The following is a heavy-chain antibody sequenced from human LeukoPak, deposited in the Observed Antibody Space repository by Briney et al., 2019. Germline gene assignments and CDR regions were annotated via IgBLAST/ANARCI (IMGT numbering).Heavy chain of an antibody. J-gene: IGHJ4*02. Sequence: ASVKVSCKASGYTFTSYYMHWVRQAPGQGLEWMGIINPSGGSTTYAQKFQGRVTMTRDMSTSTAYTELRSLRSDDTAVYYCAREAYYYGSGSYYRDYWGQGTLVTVSS. CDR1: GYTFTSYY. CDR2: INPSGGST. D-gene: IGHD3-10*01. V-gene: IGHV1-46*01. CDR3: AREAYYYGSGSYYRDY.